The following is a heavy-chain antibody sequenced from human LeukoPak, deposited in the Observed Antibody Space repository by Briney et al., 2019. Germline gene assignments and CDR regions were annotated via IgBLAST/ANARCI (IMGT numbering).Heavy chain of an antibody. CDR1: GFTDRRKY. CDR3: ARQSGNYVYFDY. Sequence: PGGSRRFSGAAPGFTDRRKYMSWVRQAPGKGLKWVSVISSGGSTYYADSVKGRFTISRDNSKNTLYLQMSSLSAEDTAVYYCARQSGNYVYFDYWGQGTLVTVSS. CDR2: ISSGGST. J-gene: IGHJ4*02. V-gene: IGHV3-53*01. D-gene: IGHD1-26*01.